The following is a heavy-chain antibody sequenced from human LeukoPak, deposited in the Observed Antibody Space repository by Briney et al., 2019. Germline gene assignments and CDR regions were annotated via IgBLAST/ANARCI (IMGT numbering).Heavy chain of an antibody. Sequence: PSETLSLTCTVSGGSISSYYWSWIRQPPGKGLEWIGYIYYSGSTNYNPSLKSRVTISVDTSKNQFSLKLSSVTAADTAVYYCATVVINGYFDYWGQGTLVTVSS. CDR3: ATVVINGYFDY. CDR1: GGSISSYY. J-gene: IGHJ4*02. D-gene: IGHD3-22*01. CDR2: IYYSGST. V-gene: IGHV4-59*08.